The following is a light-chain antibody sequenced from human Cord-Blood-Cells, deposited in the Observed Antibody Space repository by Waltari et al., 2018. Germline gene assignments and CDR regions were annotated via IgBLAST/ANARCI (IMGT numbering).Light chain of an antibody. J-gene: IGKJ5*01. Sequence: AIQFTQSPSSLSASLGDRATITSQASQGISSALAWYHQKPGKSAILLIYDASSLESGVPSRFSGSGSGTDSTLTISSLQPEDFATYYCEQFNNYPITFGQGTRLE. CDR3: EQFNNYPIT. V-gene: IGKV1D-13*01. CDR1: QGISSA. CDR2: DAS.